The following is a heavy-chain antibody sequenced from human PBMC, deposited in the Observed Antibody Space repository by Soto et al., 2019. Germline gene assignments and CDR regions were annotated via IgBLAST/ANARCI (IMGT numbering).Heavy chain of an antibody. D-gene: IGHD3-9*01. Sequence: ASVKVSCKASGYTFTSYDINWVRQATGQGLEWMGWMNPNSGNTGYAQKFQGRVTMTRNTSISTAYMELSSLRSEDTAVYYCARGLESYDILTGYYNYYYYYMDVWGKGTTVTVSS. V-gene: IGHV1-8*01. CDR2: MNPNSGNT. CDR1: GYTFTSYD. J-gene: IGHJ6*03. CDR3: ARGLESYDILTGYYNYYYYYMDV.